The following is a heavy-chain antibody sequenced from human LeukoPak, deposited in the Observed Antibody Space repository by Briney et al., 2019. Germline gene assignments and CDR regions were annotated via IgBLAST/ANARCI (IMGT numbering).Heavy chain of an antibody. CDR3: ARVVMDTAMVEGWFDP. J-gene: IGHJ5*02. Sequence: GGSLRLSCAASGFTFSTFAMTWVRQAPGKGLEWVSVISASGDTKYYADSVKGRFTISRDNAKNSLYLQMNSLRAEDTAVYYCARVVMDTAMVEGWFDPWGQGTLVTVSS. CDR2: ISASGDTK. CDR1: GFTFSTFA. V-gene: IGHV3-23*01. D-gene: IGHD5-18*01.